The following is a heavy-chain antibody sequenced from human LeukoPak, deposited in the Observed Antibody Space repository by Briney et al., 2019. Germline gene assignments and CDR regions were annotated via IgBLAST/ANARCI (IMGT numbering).Heavy chain of an antibody. J-gene: IGHJ4*02. V-gene: IGHV4-30-4*08. CDR2: IYYSGST. CDR3: ASESPYSILDY. CDR1: GGSISSGDYY. Sequence: KPSETRSLTCTVSGGSISSGDYYWSWIRQPPGKGLEWIGYIYYSGSTYYNPSLKSRVTISVDRSKNQFSLKLSSVTAADTAVYYCASESPYSILDYWGQGTLVTVSS. D-gene: IGHD2-15*01.